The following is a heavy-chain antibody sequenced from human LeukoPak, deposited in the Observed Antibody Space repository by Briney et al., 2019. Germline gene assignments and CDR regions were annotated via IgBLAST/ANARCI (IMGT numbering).Heavy chain of an antibody. Sequence: SETLSLTCTVSGGSISSYYWSWIRQPAGKGLEWIGRIYTSGSTNYNPSLKSRVTMSVDTSKNQFSLKLSSVTAADTAVYYCARGDGYSGSYYFDYWGQGTLVTVSS. CDR1: GGSISSYY. CDR2: IYTSGST. CDR3: ARGDGYSGSYYFDY. V-gene: IGHV4-4*07. D-gene: IGHD1-26*01. J-gene: IGHJ4*02.